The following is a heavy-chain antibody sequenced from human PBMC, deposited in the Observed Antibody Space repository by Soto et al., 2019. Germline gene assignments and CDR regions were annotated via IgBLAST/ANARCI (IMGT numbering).Heavy chain of an antibody. D-gene: IGHD3-22*01. Sequence: QVQLVESGGGVVQPGRSLRLSCAASGFTFSSYAMHWVRQAPGKGLEWVAVISYDGSNKYYADSVKGRFTISRDNSKNTLYLQMNSLRAEDTAVYYCAREGRYYDSSGYCPTDFDYWGQGTLVTVSS. V-gene: IGHV3-30-3*01. CDR2: ISYDGSNK. CDR1: GFTFSSYA. CDR3: AREGRYYDSSGYCPTDFDY. J-gene: IGHJ4*02.